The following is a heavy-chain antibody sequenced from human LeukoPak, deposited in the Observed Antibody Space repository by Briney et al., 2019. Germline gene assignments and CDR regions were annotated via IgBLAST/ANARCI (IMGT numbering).Heavy chain of an antibody. D-gene: IGHD3-22*01. Sequence: PSETLSLTCTVSGGSISSGGYYWSWIRQHPGKGLEWIGYIYYSRSTYYNPSLKSRVTISVDTSKNQFSLKLSSVTAADTAVYYCARDRSSGPFDYWGQGTLVTVSS. CDR2: IYYSRST. CDR3: ARDRSSGPFDY. CDR1: GGSISSGGYY. V-gene: IGHV4-31*03. J-gene: IGHJ4*02.